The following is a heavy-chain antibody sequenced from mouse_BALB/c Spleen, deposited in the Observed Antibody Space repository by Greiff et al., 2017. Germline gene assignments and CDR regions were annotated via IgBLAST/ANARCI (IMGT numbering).Heavy chain of an antibody. CDR2: IYPGDGGT. J-gene: IGHJ4*01. CDR1: GYAFSSSW. V-gene: IGHV1-82*01. Sequence: QVQLQQSGPELVKPGASVKISCKASGYAFSSSWMNWVKQRPGQGLEWIGRIYPGDGGTNYNGKFKGKATLTADKSSSTAYMQLSSLTSVDSAVYYCARSCPDYYAMDYWGQGTSVTVSS. CDR3: ARSCPDYYAMDY.